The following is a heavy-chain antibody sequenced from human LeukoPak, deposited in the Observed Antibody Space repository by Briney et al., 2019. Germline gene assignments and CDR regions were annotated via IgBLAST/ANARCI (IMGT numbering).Heavy chain of an antibody. CDR2: INHSGST. J-gene: IGHJ4*02. CDR3: ASRKGPVAPSR. D-gene: IGHD6-19*01. V-gene: IGHV4-34*01. Sequence: SETLSLTCAVYGGSFSGYYWSWIRQPPGKGLEWIGEINHSGSTNYNPSLKSRVTISADTSKNQFSLKLSSVTAVDTAVYYCASRKGPVAPSRWGQGTLVTVSS. CDR1: GGSFSGYY.